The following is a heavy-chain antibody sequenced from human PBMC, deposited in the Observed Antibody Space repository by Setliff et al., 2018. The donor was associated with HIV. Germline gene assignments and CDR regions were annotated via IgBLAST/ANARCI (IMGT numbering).Heavy chain of an antibody. D-gene: IGHD3-10*01. J-gene: IGHJ4*02. Sequence: PSETLSLTCTVSGGSISSHYWSWIRQPPGKGLEWIGFISHSGSTNYNPSLKSRVTISVDTSKNQFSLKLTSVTAADTAVYYCATSPAGEILGSRPFYFDYWGQGTLVTVSS. CDR3: ATSPAGEILGSRPFYFDY. CDR2: ISHSGST. CDR1: GGSISSHY. V-gene: IGHV4-59*08.